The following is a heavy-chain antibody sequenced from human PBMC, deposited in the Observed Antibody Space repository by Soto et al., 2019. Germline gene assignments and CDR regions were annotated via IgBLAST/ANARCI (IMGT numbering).Heavy chain of an antibody. D-gene: IGHD3-3*01. Sequence: GASVKVSCKASGGSFGNSAINWLRQTPGQGLEWLGGFIPVYRTLNYAQKFQGRATITADESTGTAYMTLSSLASDDTAVYYCATGVIWIGYFTVDSWGQGTRVTVSS. V-gene: IGHV1-69*13. CDR3: ATGVIWIGYFTVDS. CDR1: GGSFGNSA. J-gene: IGHJ4*02. CDR2: FIPVYRTL.